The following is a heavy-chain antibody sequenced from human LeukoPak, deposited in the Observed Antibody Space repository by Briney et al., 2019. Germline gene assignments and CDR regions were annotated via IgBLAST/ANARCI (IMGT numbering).Heavy chain of an antibody. CDR2: INHSGTT. CDR1: GASFSGHY. Sequence: PSETLSLTCGVSGASFSGHYWSWIRQTPGKGLEWIGEINHSGTTNYNPSLKSRFIMSVDTPKKQFSLNLTSVTAADTGVYYCARFRAKNWFGPWGQGTLVTASS. CDR3: ARFRAKNWFGP. V-gene: IGHV4-34*01. J-gene: IGHJ5*02.